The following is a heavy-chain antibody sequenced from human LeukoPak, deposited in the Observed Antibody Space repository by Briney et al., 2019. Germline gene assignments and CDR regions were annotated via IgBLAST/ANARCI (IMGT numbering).Heavy chain of an antibody. CDR1: GFTFSSYA. V-gene: IGHV3-30*04. Sequence: PGGSLRLSCAASGFTFSSYAMHWVRQAPGKGLEWVAVISYDGSNKYYADSVKGRFTISRDNSKNTLYLQMNSLRAEDTAVYYCASLGHQPIDYWGQGTLVTVSS. CDR3: ASLGHQPIDY. CDR2: ISYDGSNK. D-gene: IGHD1-26*01. J-gene: IGHJ4*02.